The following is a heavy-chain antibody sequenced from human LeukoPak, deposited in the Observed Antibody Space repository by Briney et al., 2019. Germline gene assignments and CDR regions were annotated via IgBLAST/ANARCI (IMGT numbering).Heavy chain of an antibody. D-gene: IGHD3-22*01. Sequence: GESLKISCKGSGYSFTSYCIGWVRQMPGKGLEGMGIIYPGDSDTRYSPSFQGPVTISAHKSISTAYLQWSSLKASDTAMYYCARLIWGDSSGYYSMCDYWGQGTLVTVSS. V-gene: IGHV5-51*01. CDR1: GYSFTSYC. CDR2: IYPGDSDT. CDR3: ARLIWGDSSGYYSMCDY. J-gene: IGHJ4*02.